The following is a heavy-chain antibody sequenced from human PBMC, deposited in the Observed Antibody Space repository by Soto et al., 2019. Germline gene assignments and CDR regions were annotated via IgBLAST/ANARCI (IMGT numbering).Heavy chain of an antibody. CDR3: ARVYGDYLDY. Sequence: PSETLSLTCTVSGGSISSYCWSWIRQPPGKGLEWIGYIYYSGSTNYNPSLKSRVTISVDTSKNQFSLKLSSVTAADTAVYYCARVYGDYLDYWGQGTLVTVSS. J-gene: IGHJ4*02. D-gene: IGHD4-17*01. CDR1: GGSISSYC. CDR2: IYYSGST. V-gene: IGHV4-59*01.